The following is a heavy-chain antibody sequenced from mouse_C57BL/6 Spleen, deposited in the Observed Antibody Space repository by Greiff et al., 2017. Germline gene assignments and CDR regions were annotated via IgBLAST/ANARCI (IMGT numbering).Heavy chain of an antibody. J-gene: IGHJ4*01. Sequence: EVHLVESGPELVKPGASVKMSCKASGYTFTDYNMHWVKQSHGKSLEWIGYINPNNGGTSYNQKFKGKATLTVNKSSSTAYMELRSLTSEDSAVYDCARSPSGTWAMDYWGQGTSVTVSS. CDR1: GYTFTDYN. CDR3: ARSPSGTWAMDY. CDR2: INPNNGGT. V-gene: IGHV1-22*01. D-gene: IGHD4-1*01.